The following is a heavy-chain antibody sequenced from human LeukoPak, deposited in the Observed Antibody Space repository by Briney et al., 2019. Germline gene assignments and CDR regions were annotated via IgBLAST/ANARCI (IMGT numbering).Heavy chain of an antibody. CDR3: ATGGLQKHSYYYYYTMDV. J-gene: IGHJ6*02. V-gene: IGHV4-39*01. Sequence: SETLSLICTVSGASISTSTYYWSWMRQPPGKGLEWIGSFYYSGSTYYNPSLESRVTISVDTSENQFSLQLSSVTAADTAVYYCATGGLQKHSYYYYYTMDVWGQGTTVTVSS. D-gene: IGHD1-14*01. CDR2: FYYSGST. CDR1: GASISTSTYY.